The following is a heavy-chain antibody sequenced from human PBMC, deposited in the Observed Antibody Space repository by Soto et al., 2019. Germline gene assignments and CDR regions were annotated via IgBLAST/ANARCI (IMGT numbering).Heavy chain of an antibody. V-gene: IGHV1-18*01. CDR1: GYTFSNYG. CDR3: ARDGYYDN. J-gene: IGHJ3*02. D-gene: IGHD5-18*01. Sequence: QVQLVQSGAEVKMPGASVKVSCKASGYTFSNYGVSWVRQAPGQGLEWMGWINAHNGNTNYAQKLQGRVTMTTDTCTSTAYLELRSLGSDDTAVYYCARDGYYDNWGQGTKVTVSS. CDR2: INAHNGNT.